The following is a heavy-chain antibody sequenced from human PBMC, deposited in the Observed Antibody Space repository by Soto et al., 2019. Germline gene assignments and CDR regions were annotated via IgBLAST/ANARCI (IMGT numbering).Heavy chain of an antibody. J-gene: IGHJ6*02. Sequence: ASVKVSCKASGYTFTGYYMHWVRQAPGQGLEWMGWINPNSGGTNYAQKFQGRVTMTRDTSISTAYMELSRLRSDDTAVYYCARDLGSSSEYGMDVWGQGTTVTV. CDR1: GYTFTGYY. V-gene: IGHV1-2*02. D-gene: IGHD6-6*01. CDR2: INPNSGGT. CDR3: ARDLGSSSEYGMDV.